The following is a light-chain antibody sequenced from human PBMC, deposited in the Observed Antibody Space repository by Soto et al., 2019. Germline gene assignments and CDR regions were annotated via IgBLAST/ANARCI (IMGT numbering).Light chain of an antibody. CDR3: TSYTTSSPYLV. Sequence: QSALTQPASVSGSPGQSITISCTGTSSDVGGYNYVSWYQHHPGKAPKLMIYDVSNRPSGVSNRFSCSKSGNTASLTISGLQAEDEEDYYCTSYTTSSPYLVFGGGTKLTVL. CDR1: SSDVGGYNY. J-gene: IGLJ3*02. V-gene: IGLV2-14*03. CDR2: DVS.